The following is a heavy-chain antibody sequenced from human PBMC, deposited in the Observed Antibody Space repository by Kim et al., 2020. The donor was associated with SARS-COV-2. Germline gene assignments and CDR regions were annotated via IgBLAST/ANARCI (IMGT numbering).Heavy chain of an antibody. CDR1: GGSISSSSYY. J-gene: IGHJ4*02. V-gene: IGHV4-39*07. Sequence: SETLSLTCTVSGGSISSSSYYWGWIRQPPGKGLEWIGSIYYSGSTYYNPSLKSRVTISVDTSKNQFSLKLSSVTAADTAVYYCASETWYYGSGSYPRLDYWGQGTLVTVSS. D-gene: IGHD3-10*01. CDR3: ASETWYYGSGSYPRLDY. CDR2: IYYSGST.